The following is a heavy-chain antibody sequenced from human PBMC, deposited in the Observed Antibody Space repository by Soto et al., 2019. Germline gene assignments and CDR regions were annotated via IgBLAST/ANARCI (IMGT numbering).Heavy chain of an antibody. J-gene: IGHJ4*02. Sequence: GGSLRLSCAASGFTFSSYGMHWVRQAPGKGLEWVAVISYDGSNKYYADSVKGRFTISRDNSKNTLYLQMNSLRAEDTAVYYCAKDHYDILTGSLYYFDYWGQGTLVTVSS. CDR3: AKDHYDILTGSLYYFDY. D-gene: IGHD3-9*01. CDR1: GFTFSSYG. CDR2: ISYDGSNK. V-gene: IGHV3-30*18.